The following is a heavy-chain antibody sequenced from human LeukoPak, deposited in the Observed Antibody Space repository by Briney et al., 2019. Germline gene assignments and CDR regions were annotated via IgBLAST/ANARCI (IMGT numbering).Heavy chain of an antibody. V-gene: IGHV4-34*01. CDR3: ACAYRWYSSSEDY. J-gene: IGHJ4*02. CDR2: INHSGST. Sequence: SETLSLTCAVYGGSFSGYYWSWIRQPPGKGLEWIGEINHSGSTNYNPSLKSRVTISVDTSKNQFSLKLSSVTAADTAVYYCACAYRWYSSSEDYWGQGTLVTVSS. D-gene: IGHD6-13*01. CDR1: GGSFSGYY.